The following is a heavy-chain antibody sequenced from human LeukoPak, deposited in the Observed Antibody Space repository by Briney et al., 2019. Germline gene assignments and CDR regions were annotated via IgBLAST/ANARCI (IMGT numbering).Heavy chain of an antibody. J-gene: IGHJ6*02. Sequence: PGGSLRLSCTASGFTFSSYWMDWVRQAPGKGLVWVSRIETGGSDIRYADSVKGRFTISRDNAKNTLYLQMNSLRVEDTAVYYCARNPHGMDVWGQGTTVTVSS. V-gene: IGHV3-74*01. CDR1: GFTFSSYW. CDR3: ARNPHGMDV. CDR2: IETGGSDI.